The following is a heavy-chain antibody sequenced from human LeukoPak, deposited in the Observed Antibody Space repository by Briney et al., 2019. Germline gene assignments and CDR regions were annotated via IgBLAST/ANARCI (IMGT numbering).Heavy chain of an antibody. CDR1: GGSISSSSYY. D-gene: IGHD3-22*01. CDR3: ARDGRHYYDSSGYYDYWYFDL. Sequence: SETLSLTCTVSGGSISSSSYYWGWIRQPPGKGLEWIGRIYTSGSTNYNPSLKSRVTMSVDTSKSQFSLKLSSVTAADTAVYYCARDGRHYYDSSGYYDYWYFDLWGRGTLVTVSS. J-gene: IGHJ2*01. CDR2: IYTSGST. V-gene: IGHV4-39*07.